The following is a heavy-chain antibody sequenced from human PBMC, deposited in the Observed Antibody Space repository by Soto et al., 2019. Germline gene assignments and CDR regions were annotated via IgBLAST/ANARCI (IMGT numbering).Heavy chain of an antibody. CDR3: TTYYVWGSYRYNWFDP. V-gene: IGHV3-15*07. Sequence: PGGSLRLSCAASGFTFSNAWMNWVRQAPGKGLEWVGRIKSKTDGGTTDYAAPVKGRFTISRDDSKNTLYLQMNSLKTEDTAVYYCTTYYVWGSYRYNWFDPWGQGTLVTVSS. CDR1: GFTFSNAW. D-gene: IGHD3-16*02. J-gene: IGHJ5*02. CDR2: IKSKTDGGTT.